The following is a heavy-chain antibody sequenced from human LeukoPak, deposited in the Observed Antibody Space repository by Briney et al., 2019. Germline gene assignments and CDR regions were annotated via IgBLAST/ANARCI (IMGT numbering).Heavy chain of an antibody. J-gene: IGHJ3*02. D-gene: IGHD3-10*01. CDR1: GGTFSSYA. CDR2: IIPIFGTA. Sequence: GASVKVSCKASGGTFSSYAISWVRQAPGQGLEWMGGIIPIFGTANYAQKFQGRVTITADESTSTAYMELSSLRSEDTAVYYCASEVALPITMVRGASAFDIWGQGTMVTVSS. CDR3: ASEVALPITMVRGASAFDI. V-gene: IGHV1-69*13.